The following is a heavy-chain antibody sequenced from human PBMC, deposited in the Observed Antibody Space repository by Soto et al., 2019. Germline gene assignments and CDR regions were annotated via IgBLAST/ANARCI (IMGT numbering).Heavy chain of an antibody. Sequence: ASVKVSCKASGYTFTGYYMHWVRQAPGQGLEWMGWTNPNSGGTNYAQKFQGWVTMTRDTSISTACMELSRLRSDDTAVYYCARGSGILEYSSGGEDAFDIWGQGTMVTVSS. D-gene: IGHD6-25*01. V-gene: IGHV1-2*04. J-gene: IGHJ3*02. CDR1: GYTFTGYY. CDR2: TNPNSGGT. CDR3: ARGSGILEYSSGGEDAFDI.